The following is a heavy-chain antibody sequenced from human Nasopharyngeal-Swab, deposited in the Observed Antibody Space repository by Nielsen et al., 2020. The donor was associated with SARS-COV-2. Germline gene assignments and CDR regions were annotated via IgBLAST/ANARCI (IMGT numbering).Heavy chain of an antibody. CDR2: INHSGST. V-gene: IGHV4-34*01. D-gene: IGHD4-23*01. CDR3: ANGYGGLYYYYHYMDV. J-gene: IGHJ6*03. Sequence: RQAPGKGLEWIGEINHSGSTNYNPSLKSRVTISVNTSKNKFSLKLSSVTAPDTSVYYCANGYGGLYYYYHYMDVWGKGTTVTVSS.